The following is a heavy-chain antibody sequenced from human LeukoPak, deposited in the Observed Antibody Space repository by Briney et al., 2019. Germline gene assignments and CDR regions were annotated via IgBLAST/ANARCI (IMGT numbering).Heavy chain of an antibody. Sequence: PGGSLRLSCAASGFTFSNAWMSWVRQAPGKGLEWVGRIKSNPDGGTADYAAPVKGRFTISRDDSKTTLYLQMNSLKTEDTAVYYCTTDHSSGSWYDSWGQGTLVTVSS. J-gene: IGHJ5*01. V-gene: IGHV3-15*01. D-gene: IGHD6-25*01. CDR3: TTDHSSGSWYDS. CDR1: GFTFSNAW. CDR2: IKSNPDGGTA.